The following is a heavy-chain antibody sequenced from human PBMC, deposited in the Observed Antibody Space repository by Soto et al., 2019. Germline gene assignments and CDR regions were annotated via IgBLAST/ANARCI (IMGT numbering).Heavy chain of an antibody. Sequence: GGSLRLSCAASGFTFSSYAMSWVRQAPGKGLEWVSAISGSGGSTYYADSVKGRFTISRDNSKNTLYLQMNSLRAEDTAVYYCAKDIIAAATPDKFLDAFDIWGQGTMVTVSS. D-gene: IGHD6-13*01. CDR3: AKDIIAAATPDKFLDAFDI. CDR1: GFTFSSYA. J-gene: IGHJ3*02. CDR2: ISGSGGST. V-gene: IGHV3-23*01.